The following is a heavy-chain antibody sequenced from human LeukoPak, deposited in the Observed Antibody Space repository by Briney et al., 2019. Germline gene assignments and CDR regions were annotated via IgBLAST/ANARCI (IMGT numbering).Heavy chain of an antibody. CDR2: IIPIFGTA. CDR3: ARSPYGPGSYEPSYYYYGMDV. Sequence: SVKVSYKASGGTFSSYAISWVRQAPGQGLEWMGGIIPIFGTANYAQRFQGRVTITADESTSTAYMELSSLRSEDTAVYYCARSPYGPGSYEPSYYYYGMDVWGQGTTVTVSS. J-gene: IGHJ6*02. CDR1: GGTFSSYA. V-gene: IGHV1-69*13. D-gene: IGHD3-10*01.